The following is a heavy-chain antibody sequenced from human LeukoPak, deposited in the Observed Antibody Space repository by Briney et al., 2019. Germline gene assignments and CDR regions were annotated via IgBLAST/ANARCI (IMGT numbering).Heavy chain of an antibody. CDR2: ISPEGSIP. D-gene: IGHD3-16*01. V-gene: IGHV3-74*01. Sequence: GGSLRLSCAASGFNFGTYWMHWVRQAPGKGLVWVSTISPEGSIPTYADSVKGRFTISRDNAKNTLFLQMDSPRAEDTAIYYCVFFYTALKIPYWGQGALVTVSS. CDR3: VFFYTALKIPY. J-gene: IGHJ4*02. CDR1: GFNFGTYW.